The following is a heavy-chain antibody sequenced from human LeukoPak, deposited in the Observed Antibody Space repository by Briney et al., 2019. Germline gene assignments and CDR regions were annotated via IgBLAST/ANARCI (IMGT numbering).Heavy chain of an antibody. CDR3: AKDNYYDSSNY. V-gene: IGHV3-23*01. J-gene: IGHJ4*02. D-gene: IGHD3-22*01. CDR1: GFTFSSHA. CDR2: ISGSGGST. Sequence: GGSLRLSCAASGFTFSSHAMSWVRQAPGKGLEWVSAISGSGGSTYYADSVKGRFTISRGNSKNTLYLQMNSLRAEDTAVYYCAKDNYYDSSNYWGQGTLVTVSS.